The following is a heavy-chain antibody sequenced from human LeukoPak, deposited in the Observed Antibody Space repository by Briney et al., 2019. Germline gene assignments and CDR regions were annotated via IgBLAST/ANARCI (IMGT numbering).Heavy chain of an antibody. CDR2: IIPILGIA. J-gene: IGHJ4*02. CDR1: GGTFSSYA. V-gene: IGHV1-69*04. D-gene: IGHD3-22*01. Sequence: GSSVKVSCKASGGTFSSYAISWVRQAPGQGLEWMGRIIPILGIASYAQKFQGRVTITADKSTSTAYMELSSLRPEDTAVYYCASCGGYYDSRGLDYWGQGTLVTVSS. CDR3: ASCGGYYDSRGLDY.